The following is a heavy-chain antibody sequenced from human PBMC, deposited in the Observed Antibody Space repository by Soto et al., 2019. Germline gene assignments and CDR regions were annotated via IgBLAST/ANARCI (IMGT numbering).Heavy chain of an antibody. Sequence: SETLSLTCTVSGGSISSSSYYWGWIRQPPGKGLEWIGSIYYSGSTYYNPSLKSRVTISVDTSKNQFSLKLSSVTAADTAVYYCAEGGSGSYSNAFDIWGQGTMVTVSS. D-gene: IGHD3-10*01. V-gene: IGHV4-39*01. CDR1: GGSISSSSYY. J-gene: IGHJ3*02. CDR3: AEGGSGSYSNAFDI. CDR2: IYYSGST.